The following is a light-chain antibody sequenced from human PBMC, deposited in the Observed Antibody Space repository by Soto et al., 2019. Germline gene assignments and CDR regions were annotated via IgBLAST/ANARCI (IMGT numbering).Light chain of an antibody. Sequence: DIQMTQSPSTLSASVGDRITITCRASQGISDWLAWYQRKPGKAPKLLIYDASTLESGAPSRFSGSGSGTEFTHTIISLQPNDAATYYCQQFRGTFGQGTKVEI. CDR3: QQFRGT. CDR1: QGISDW. CDR2: DAS. V-gene: IGKV1-5*01. J-gene: IGKJ1*01.